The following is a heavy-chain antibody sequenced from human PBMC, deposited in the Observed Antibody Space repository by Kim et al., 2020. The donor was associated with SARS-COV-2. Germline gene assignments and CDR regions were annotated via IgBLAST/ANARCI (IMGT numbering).Heavy chain of an antibody. J-gene: IGHJ2*01. V-gene: IGHV3-64*01. Sequence: VKGRFTISRDNSKNTLYLQMGRLRTEDMALYYCARRRSGTTTLYWYFDLWGRGTLVTVSS. D-gene: IGHD1-7*01. CDR3: ARRRSGTTTLYWYFDL.